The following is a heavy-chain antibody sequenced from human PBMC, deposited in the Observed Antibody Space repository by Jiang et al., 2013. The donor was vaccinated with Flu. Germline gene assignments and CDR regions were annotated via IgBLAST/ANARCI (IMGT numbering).Heavy chain of an antibody. CDR3: ARPAQHDAFDI. Sequence: VLLKPSETLSLTCAVYGGSFSGYYWSWIRQPPGKGLEWIGEINHSGSTNYNPSLKSRVTISVDTSKNQFSLKLSSVTAADTAVYYCARPAQHDAFDIWGQGTMVTVSS. V-gene: IGHV4-34*01. CDR2: INHSGST. J-gene: IGHJ3*02. CDR1: GGSFSGYY.